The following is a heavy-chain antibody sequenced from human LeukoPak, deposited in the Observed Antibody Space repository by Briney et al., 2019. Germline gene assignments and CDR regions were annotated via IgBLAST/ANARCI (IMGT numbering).Heavy chain of an antibody. J-gene: IGHJ4*02. Sequence: GGSLRLSCTVSGFTVSSNSMSWVRQAPGKGLEWVSFTYSGGNTHYSDSVKGRFTISRDNSKNTLYLQMNSLRPEDTAVYYCARARPSMWIDYWGQGTLVTVSS. CDR1: GFTVSSNS. CDR3: ARARPSMWIDY. V-gene: IGHV3-53*05. D-gene: IGHD5-12*01. CDR2: TYSGGNT.